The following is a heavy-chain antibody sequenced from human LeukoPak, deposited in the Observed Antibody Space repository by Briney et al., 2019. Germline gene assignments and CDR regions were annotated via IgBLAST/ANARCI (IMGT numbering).Heavy chain of an antibody. V-gene: IGHV1-2*02. CDR3: ARDIRDRINKFDY. Sequence: GASVKVSCKASGYTFTGNYMHWVRQAPGQGLEWMGWINPNSGDTKYAQKFQGRVTMTRDTSISTAYMELSSLRSDDTAVYYCARDIRDRINKFDYWGQGTLVTVSS. CDR2: INPNSGDT. J-gene: IGHJ4*02. CDR1: GYTFTGNY. D-gene: IGHD1/OR15-1a*01.